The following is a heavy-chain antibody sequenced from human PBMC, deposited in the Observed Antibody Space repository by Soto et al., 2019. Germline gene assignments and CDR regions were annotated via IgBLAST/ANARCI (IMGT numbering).Heavy chain of an antibody. CDR3: ARRGPGTYFAY. V-gene: IGHV3-23*01. J-gene: IGHJ4*02. CDR1: GFTFSSYA. D-gene: IGHD6-13*01. CDR2: ISGSGGST. Sequence: GGSLRLSCAASGFTFSSYAMSWVRQAAGKGLEWVSVISGSGGSTYSADSVKGRFTISRDNSKNTLYLQMNSLRAEDTAVYYCARRGPGTYFAYWVQGTLVTVSS.